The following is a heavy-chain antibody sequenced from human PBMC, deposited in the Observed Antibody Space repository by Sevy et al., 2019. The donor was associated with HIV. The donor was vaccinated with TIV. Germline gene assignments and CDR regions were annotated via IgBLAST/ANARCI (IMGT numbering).Heavy chain of an antibody. D-gene: IGHD2-2*01. Sequence: ASVKVSCKASGYTFNRYSMNWVRQAPGQGLEWMGWIVTDTGKATYAPGFTGRFVFSFDTSVSTAYLQISSLKAEDAAVYYCAREVPRLDYWCQGTLVTVSS. CDR1: GYTFNRYS. CDR3: AREVPRLDY. CDR2: IVTDTGKA. V-gene: IGHV7-4-1*01. J-gene: IGHJ4*02.